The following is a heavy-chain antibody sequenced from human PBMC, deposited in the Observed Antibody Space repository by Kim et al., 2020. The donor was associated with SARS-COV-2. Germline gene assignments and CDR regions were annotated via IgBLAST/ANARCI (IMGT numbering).Heavy chain of an antibody. Sequence: SNPSPQRRVAISVDTSKNQFSLKLSSVTAADTAVYYCARLTMTRDYGMDVWGQGTTVTVSS. D-gene: IGHD3-10*01. J-gene: IGHJ6*02. CDR3: ARLTMTRDYGMDV. V-gene: IGHV4-39*01.